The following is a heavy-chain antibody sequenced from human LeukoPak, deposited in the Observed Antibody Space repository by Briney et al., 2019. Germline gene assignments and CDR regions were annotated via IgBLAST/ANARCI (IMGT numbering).Heavy chain of an antibody. D-gene: IGHD3-22*01. CDR1: GFTFSDYY. CDR3: ARVLHKRNYDSSTYYGY. CDR2: ISSSSTTI. V-gene: IGHV3-11*04. J-gene: IGHJ4*02. Sequence: TTGGSLRLSCAASGFTFSDYYMSWIRQAPGKGLEWVSYISSSSTTIYYADSVKGRFTISRDNAKNSLYLQMNSLRAEDTAVYYCARVLHKRNYDSSTYYGYRGQGTLVTVSS.